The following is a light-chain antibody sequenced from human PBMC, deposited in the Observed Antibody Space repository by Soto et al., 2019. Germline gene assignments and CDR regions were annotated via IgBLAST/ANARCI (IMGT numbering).Light chain of an antibody. CDR3: SSWTSSTTQV. Sequence: QSALTQPASVSGSPGQSITICCTGTSSDVGGYNFVSWYQQYPGKAPKLMIYEVNNRPSGVSNRFSGSKSGNTASLTISGLQAEDEADYYCSSWTSSTTQVLGGGTKLTVL. CDR1: SSDVGGYNF. V-gene: IGLV2-14*03. CDR2: EVN. J-gene: IGLJ3*02.